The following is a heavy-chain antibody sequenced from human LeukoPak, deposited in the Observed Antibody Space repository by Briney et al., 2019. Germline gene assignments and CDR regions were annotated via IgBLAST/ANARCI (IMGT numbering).Heavy chain of an antibody. CDR2: IWYDGSNK. D-gene: IGHD5-18*01. CDR3: ARETAMVPDH. V-gene: IGHV3-33*01. J-gene: IGHJ5*02. CDR1: GFTFRSYG. Sequence: GGSLRLSCAASGFTFRSYGMHWVRQAPGKGLEWVAVIWYDGSNKHYADSVKGRFTISRGNSKNTLYLQMNSLRAEDTAVYYCARETAMVPDHWGQGTLVTVSS.